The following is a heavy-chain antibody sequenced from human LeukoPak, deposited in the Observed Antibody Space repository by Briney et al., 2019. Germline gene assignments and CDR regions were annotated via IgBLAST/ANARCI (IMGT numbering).Heavy chain of an antibody. CDR2: IYYSGST. CDR3: ARIWSSSSWYRTFDY. CDR1: GGSISSYY. D-gene: IGHD6-13*01. V-gene: IGHV4-39*07. J-gene: IGHJ4*02. Sequence: PSETLSLTCTVSGGSISSYYWGWIRQPPGKGLEWIGSIYYSGSTYYNPSLKSRVTISVDTSKNQFSLKLSSVTAADTAVYYCARIWSSSSWYRTFDYWGQGTLVTVSS.